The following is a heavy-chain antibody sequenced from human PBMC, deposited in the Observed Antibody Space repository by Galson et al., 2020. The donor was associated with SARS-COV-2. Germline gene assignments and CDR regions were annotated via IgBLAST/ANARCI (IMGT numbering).Heavy chain of an antibody. CDR3: TTSIGGRWGGN. V-gene: IGHV3-15*07. D-gene: IGHD6-6*01. CDR1: GSTFIYAW. Sequence: GSLRLSCAASGSTFIYAWMNWVRQAPGKGLEWVGRIKSKSDGGTTDYGAPVKGRFTISRDDSKNTLYLGMNSLKSDDTAVYYCTTSIGGRWGGNWGQGTLVTVSS. J-gene: IGHJ1*01. CDR2: IKSKSDGGTT.